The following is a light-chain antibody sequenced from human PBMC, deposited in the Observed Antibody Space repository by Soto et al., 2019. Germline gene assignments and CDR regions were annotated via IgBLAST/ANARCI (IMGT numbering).Light chain of an antibody. Sequence: QSALTQPASVSGSPGQSITISCTGTSSDVGAYNYVSWYQQHPGKAPKLMIFDVSNRPSGVSNRFSGSKSGNTASLTISGLQAEDEADSYCSSYTTATTRVFGGGTKDTVL. CDR1: SSDVGAYNY. V-gene: IGLV2-14*01. CDR2: DVS. J-gene: IGLJ3*02. CDR3: SSYTTATTRV.